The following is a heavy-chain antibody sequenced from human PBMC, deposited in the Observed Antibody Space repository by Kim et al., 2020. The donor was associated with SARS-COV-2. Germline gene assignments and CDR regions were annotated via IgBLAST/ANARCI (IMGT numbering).Heavy chain of an antibody. CDR3: ARGGFNYGLFDY. J-gene: IGHJ4*02. CDR1: GYSIRSGNY. D-gene: IGHD3-10*01. Sequence: SETLSLTCTVSGYSIRSGNYWGWIRQPPGKGLQWIGSISHSGSTYYNPSLKSRVTTSVDTSKSPFSLKLSSVTAADTAVYYCARGGFNYGLFDYWGQGILVTVSS. V-gene: IGHV4-38-2*02. CDR2: ISHSGST.